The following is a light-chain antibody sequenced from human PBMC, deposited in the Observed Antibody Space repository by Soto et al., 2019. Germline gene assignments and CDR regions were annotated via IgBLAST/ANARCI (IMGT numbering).Light chain of an antibody. J-gene: IGKJ3*01. V-gene: IGKV1-33*01. Sequence: DIQMTQSPSSLSASIRDRVTITCQASQDTSNYLNWYQQNPGKAPKLLIYDASKLATGVPSRFSGSGSGTDFTFTISRLQHEDIATYYCQQYDNLPLTFGPGTKVDIK. CDR3: QQYDNLPLT. CDR1: QDTSNY. CDR2: DAS.